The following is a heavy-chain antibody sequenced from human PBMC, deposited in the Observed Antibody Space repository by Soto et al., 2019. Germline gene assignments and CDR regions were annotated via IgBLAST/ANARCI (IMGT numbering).Heavy chain of an antibody. CDR1: GFTFSLYS. V-gene: IGHV3-48*02. Sequence: EVQLVESGGGLVQPGGSLRLSCAASGFTFSLYSMSWVRQAPGKGLEWVSYISRSSTGIHYADSVKGRFTISRDDATKSMHLQMNSLRDGDTAVYYCVRAVTWGLDVWGQGTTVSISS. J-gene: IGHJ6*02. CDR3: VRAVTWGLDV. CDR2: ISRSSTGI. D-gene: IGHD3-10*01.